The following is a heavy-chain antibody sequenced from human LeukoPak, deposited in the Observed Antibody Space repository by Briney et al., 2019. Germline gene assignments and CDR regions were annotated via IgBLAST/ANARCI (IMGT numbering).Heavy chain of an antibody. CDR1: GYTFTSYD. J-gene: IGHJ4*02. CDR2: IIPIFGTA. V-gene: IGHV1-69*05. Sequence: GASVKVSCKASGYTFTSYDISWVRQAPGQGLEWMGGIIPIFGTANYAQKFQGRVTITTDESTSTAYMELSSLRSEDTAVYYCARDQCPYYYDSSGYYSYWGQGTLVTVSS. CDR3: ARDQCPYYYDSSGYYSY. D-gene: IGHD3-22*01.